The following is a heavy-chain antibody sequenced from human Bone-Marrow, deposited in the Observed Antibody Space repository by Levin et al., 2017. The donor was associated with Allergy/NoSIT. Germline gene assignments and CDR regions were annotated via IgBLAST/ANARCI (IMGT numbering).Heavy chain of an antibody. CDR2: ISSSRSTI. CDR1: GFTFSSYS. D-gene: IGHD3-22*01. V-gene: IGHV3-48*01. CDR3: ARDPDYYDTTGHSRLDY. Sequence: PGGSLRLSCAASGFTFSSYSMNWVRQAPGKGLEWVSYISSSRSTIYYADSVKGRFTISRDNAKNSLYLQMNSLRAEDTAVYYCARDPDYYDTTGHSRLDYWGQGTLVTVSS. J-gene: IGHJ4*02.